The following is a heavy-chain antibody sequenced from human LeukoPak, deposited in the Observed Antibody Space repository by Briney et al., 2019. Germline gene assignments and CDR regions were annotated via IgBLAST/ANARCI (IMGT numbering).Heavy chain of an antibody. V-gene: IGHV1-2*02. CDR3: ARVPITVADPKEPPFYFDY. CDR2: INPNSGGT. Sequence: ASVKVSCKASGYTFTDYYMHWVRQAPGQGLEWMGWINPNSGGTNYAQRFQGRVTTTRETSINTAYMELSRLRSDDTAVYYCARVPITVADPKEPPFYFDYWGQGTLVTVSS. D-gene: IGHD6-19*01. J-gene: IGHJ4*02. CDR1: GYTFTDYY.